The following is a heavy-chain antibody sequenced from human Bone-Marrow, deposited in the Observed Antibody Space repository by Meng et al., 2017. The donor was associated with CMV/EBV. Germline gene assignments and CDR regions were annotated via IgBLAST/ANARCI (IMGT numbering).Heavy chain of an antibody. V-gene: IGHV1-2*02. Sequence: ASVKVSCKASGYTFTGYYMHWVRQAPGQGLEWMGWINPNSGGTNYAQKFQGRVTMTRDTSISTAYMELSRLRSEDTAVYYCAREREEPRTYYYYGMDVWGQGTTVTVSS. CDR3: AREREEPRTYYYYGMDV. CDR1: GYTFTGYY. J-gene: IGHJ6*02. D-gene: IGHD1-14*01. CDR2: INPNSGGT.